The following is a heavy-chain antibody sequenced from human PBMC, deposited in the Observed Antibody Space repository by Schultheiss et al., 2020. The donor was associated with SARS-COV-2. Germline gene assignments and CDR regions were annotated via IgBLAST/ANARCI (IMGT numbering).Heavy chain of an antibody. CDR1: GGTFSSYA. Sequence: SVKVSCKASGGTFSSYAISWVRQAPGQGLEWMGGIIPIFGTANYAQKFQGRVTITADESTSTAYMELSSLRSEDTAVYYCARDRGDSSGYYYVSDYWGQGTLVTVSS. CDR2: IIPIFGTA. CDR3: ARDRGDSSGYYYVSDY. J-gene: IGHJ4*02. V-gene: IGHV1-69*13. D-gene: IGHD3-22*01.